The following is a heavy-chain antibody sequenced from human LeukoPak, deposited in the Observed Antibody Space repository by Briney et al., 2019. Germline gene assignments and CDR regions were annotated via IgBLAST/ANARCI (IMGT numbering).Heavy chain of an antibody. Sequence: GGSLRLSCAASGFTFTNYWMSWVRQAPGKGLEWLANINEDGSKKYYVDSVKGRFTISRDNAKNSLYLQMNSLRAEDTAVYYCARDGRDSYIDYWGQGTLVTVSS. CDR2: INEDGSKK. V-gene: IGHV3-7*01. D-gene: IGHD1-26*01. CDR1: GFTFTNYW. J-gene: IGHJ4*02. CDR3: ARDGRDSYIDY.